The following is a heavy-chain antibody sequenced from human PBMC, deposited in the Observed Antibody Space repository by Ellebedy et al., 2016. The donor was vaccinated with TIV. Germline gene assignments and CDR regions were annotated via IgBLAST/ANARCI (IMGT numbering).Heavy chain of an antibody. V-gene: IGHV3-53*05. CDR2: IYSGGST. Sequence: GGSLRLSCAASGFTVSNTYMGWVRQAPGKGLDWVSVIYSGGSTYYADSVKGRFTLSRDTSKNTVYLQMNSLRTEDTAVYYCARGPSTSAHLDSWGQGTLVIVSS. CDR3: ARGPSTSAHLDS. CDR1: GFTVSNTY. J-gene: IGHJ4*02.